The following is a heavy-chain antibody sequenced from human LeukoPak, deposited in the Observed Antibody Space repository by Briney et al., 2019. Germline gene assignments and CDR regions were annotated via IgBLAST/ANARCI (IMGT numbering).Heavy chain of an antibody. CDR1: GYSFTSYW. CDR3: ERPTRATSPRVDY. J-gene: IGHJ4*02. D-gene: IGHD1-26*01. CDR2: IYPGGSDT. V-gene: IGHV5-51*01. Sequence: GESLKISCKGSGYSFTSYWIGWVRQMPGKGLEWMGIIYPGGSDTRYSPSFQGQVTISADKSISTAYLQWSSLKASDTAMYYCERPTRATSPRVDYWGQGTLVTVSS.